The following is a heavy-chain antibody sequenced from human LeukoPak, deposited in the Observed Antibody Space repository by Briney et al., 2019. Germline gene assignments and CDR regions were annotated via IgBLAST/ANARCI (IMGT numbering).Heavy chain of an antibody. V-gene: IGHV3-48*01. J-gene: IGHJ5*02. Sequence: GGSLRLSCAASGFIFRTYSMNWVRQAPGKGLEWVSYISSSSSTIYYADSVKGRFTISRDNAKNSLYLQMNSLGAEDTAVYYCATHNWFDPWGQGTLVTVSS. CDR2: ISSSSSTI. CDR1: GFIFRTYS. CDR3: ATHNWFDP.